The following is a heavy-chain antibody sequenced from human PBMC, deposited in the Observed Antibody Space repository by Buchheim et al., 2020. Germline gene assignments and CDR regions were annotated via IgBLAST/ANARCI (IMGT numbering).Heavy chain of an antibody. Sequence: QLQLQESGPGLVKPSETLSLTCAVYGGSFSGYYWSWIRQPPGKGLEWIGEINHSGSTNYNPSLKSRVTISVDTSKNQFSLKLSSVTAADTAVYYCARGDYGDPYYYYYGMDVWGQGTT. CDR3: ARGDYGDPYYYYYGMDV. CDR2: INHSGST. D-gene: IGHD4-17*01. V-gene: IGHV4-34*01. CDR1: GGSFSGYY. J-gene: IGHJ6*02.